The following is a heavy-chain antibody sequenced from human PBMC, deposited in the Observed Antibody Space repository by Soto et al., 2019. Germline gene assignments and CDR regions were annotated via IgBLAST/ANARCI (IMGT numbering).Heavy chain of an antibody. V-gene: IGHV1-8*01. D-gene: IGHD1-20*01. CDR3: ARDNRYNWNDEGWFDP. Sequence: QVQLVQSGAEVKKSGASVKVSCKASGYSFSDYDINWVRQATGQGPEGMGWMNPNSGNTGYAQKFQGRVTKNRNTSINTAYMELSSLGSEDTAVYYCARDNRYNWNDEGWFDPWDQGTLVTVSS. CDR2: MNPNSGNT. J-gene: IGHJ5*02. CDR1: GYSFSDYD.